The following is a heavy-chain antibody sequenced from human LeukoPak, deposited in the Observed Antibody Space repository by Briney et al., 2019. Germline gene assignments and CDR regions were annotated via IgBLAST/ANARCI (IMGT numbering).Heavy chain of an antibody. CDR1: GYSISSGYH. J-gene: IGHJ4*02. CDR2: IYHSGNT. CDR3: AGGSGSYVRFDY. V-gene: IGHV4-38-2*02. D-gene: IGHD1-26*01. Sequence: PSETLSLTCTVSGYSISSGYHWGWIRQPPGKGLEWIGSIYHSGNTYYNSSLKSRVTISLDTSKNQFSLKLSSVTAADTAVYYCAGGSGSYVRFDYWGQGALVTVSS.